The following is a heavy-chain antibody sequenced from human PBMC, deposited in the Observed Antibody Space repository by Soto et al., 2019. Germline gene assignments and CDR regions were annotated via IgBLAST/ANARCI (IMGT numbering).Heavy chain of an antibody. Sequence: SDTLYLTCTVSGVSVSPYYWHWLRQSPGNKLEGIGYNYYSASTNYNPSLKSRVTMSVDTPKNEFSLKLSSVTAADTAVYYCARAPGIIGTTDYLEYWGQGTPVTVS. CDR3: ARAPGIIGTTDYLEY. D-gene: IGHD1-7*01. CDR2: NYYSAST. CDR1: GVSVSPYY. V-gene: IGHV4-59*02. J-gene: IGHJ4*02.